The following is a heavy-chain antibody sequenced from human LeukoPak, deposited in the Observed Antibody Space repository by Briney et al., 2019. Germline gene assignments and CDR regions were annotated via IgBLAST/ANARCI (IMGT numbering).Heavy chain of an antibody. CDR3: ARDRAGDGGHFDY. D-gene: IGHD4-17*01. CDR1: GFTVSNNY. J-gene: IGHJ4*02. V-gene: IGHV3-66*01. CDR2: IYSGGRT. Sequence: PGGSLRLSCAASGFTVSNNYMNWVRQAPGKGLEWVSLIYSGGRTYHADSVKGRFTIFRDDSKNTLYLQMNSLRDEDTAVYSCARDRAGDGGHFDYWGQGTLVTVSS.